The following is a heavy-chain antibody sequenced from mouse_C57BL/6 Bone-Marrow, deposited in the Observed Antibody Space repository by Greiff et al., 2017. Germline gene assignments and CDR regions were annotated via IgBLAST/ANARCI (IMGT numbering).Heavy chain of an antibody. D-gene: IGHD2-3*01. CDR3: TTGDGYSYFDY. J-gene: IGHJ2*01. CDR1: GFNIKDDY. CDR2: IDPENGDT. Sequence: DVKLVESGAELVRPGASVKLSCTASGFNIKDDYMHWVKQRPEQGLEWIGWIDPENGDTEYASKFQGKATITADTSSNTAYLQLSSLTSEDTAVYYCTTGDGYSYFDYWGQGTTLTVSS. V-gene: IGHV14-4*01.